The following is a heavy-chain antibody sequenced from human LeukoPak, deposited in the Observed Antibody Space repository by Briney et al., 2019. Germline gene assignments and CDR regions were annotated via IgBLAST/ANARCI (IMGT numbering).Heavy chain of an antibody. Sequence: GGSLRLSCAASGFTFSSYEMNWLRQAPGRGLEWGSYISSSGSTIYYADSVKGRFTIARDNAKNSLYLQMNSLRAEDTAVYYCAREATNLIAVAGTGDYWGQGTLVTVSS. CDR3: AREATNLIAVAGTGDY. V-gene: IGHV3-48*03. CDR1: GFTFSSYE. J-gene: IGHJ4*02. CDR2: ISSSGSTI. D-gene: IGHD6-19*01.